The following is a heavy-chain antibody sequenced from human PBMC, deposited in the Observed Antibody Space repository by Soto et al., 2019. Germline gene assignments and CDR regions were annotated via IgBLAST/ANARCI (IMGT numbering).Heavy chain of an antibody. CDR2: IFHSGNT. V-gene: IGHV4-4*02. CDR1: GDSISNNYW. D-gene: IGHD3-3*01. CDR3: ARGDFWSGSDY. J-gene: IGHJ4*02. Sequence: PSETLSLTCDVSGDSISNNYWWTWVRQFPGEGLQWIGEIFHSGNTNYNPPLKNRVSISVDKSNNRFSLMLSSVTAADTAVYYCARGDFWSGSDYWGQGIQVTVSS.